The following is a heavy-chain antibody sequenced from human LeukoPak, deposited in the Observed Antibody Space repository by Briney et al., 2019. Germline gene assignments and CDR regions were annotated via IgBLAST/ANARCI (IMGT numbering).Heavy chain of an antibody. CDR2: INPNSGGT. J-gene: IGHJ5*02. D-gene: IGHD6-6*01. CDR3: ARDFEYSSSSDWFDP. V-gene: IGHV1-2*02. CDR1: GYTFTGYY. Sequence: ASVKVSCKASGYTFTGYYMHWVRQAPGQGLEWMGWINPNSGGTNYAQKFQGRVTMTRDTSISTAYMELSRLRSDDTAVYYCARDFEYSSSSDWFDPWGQGTLVTVSS.